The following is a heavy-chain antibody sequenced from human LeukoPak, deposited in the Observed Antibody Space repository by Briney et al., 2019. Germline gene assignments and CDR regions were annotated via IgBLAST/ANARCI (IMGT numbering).Heavy chain of an antibody. CDR2: VSYTGST. CDR1: GGSISSSAYY. J-gene: IGHJ4*02. V-gene: IGHV4-39*01. CDR3: ARKKRGEVEYFDY. D-gene: IGHD4-17*01. Sequence: PSETLSLTCTVSGGSISSSAYYWDWIRQPPGKGLEWIGNVSYTGSTYYNPSLKSRVTISVDTSKNQFSLKLSSVTAADTAVYYCARKKRGEVEYFDYWGQGTLVTVSS.